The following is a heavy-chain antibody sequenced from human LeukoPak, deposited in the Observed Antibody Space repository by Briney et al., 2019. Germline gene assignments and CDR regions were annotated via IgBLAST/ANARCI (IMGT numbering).Heavy chain of an antibody. CDR2: IYSGGST. CDR1: GFTVSSNY. CDR3: ARGEVYCGGDCYGMDV. J-gene: IGHJ6*02. V-gene: IGHV3-53*01. D-gene: IGHD2-21*01. Sequence: GSLRLSCAASGFTVSSNYMSWVRQAPGKGLEWVSVIYSGGSTYYADSVKGRFTISRDNSKNTLYLQMNSLRAEDTAVYYCARGEVYCGGDCYGMDVWGQGTTVTVSS.